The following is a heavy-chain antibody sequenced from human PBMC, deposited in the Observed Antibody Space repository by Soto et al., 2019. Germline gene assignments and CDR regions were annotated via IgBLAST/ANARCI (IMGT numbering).Heavy chain of an antibody. J-gene: IGHJ4*02. D-gene: IGHD6-19*01. Sequence: GGSLRLSCAASVFTFSDYYMTWIRQAPGKGLEWVSYIDSSGSTMNYADSVKGRFTISRDNAKNSLYLQMNSLRADDTAVYYCARAGGSGWSLDFWGQGTLVTV. CDR1: VFTFSDYY. V-gene: IGHV3-11*01. CDR2: IDSSGSTM. CDR3: ARAGGSGWSLDF.